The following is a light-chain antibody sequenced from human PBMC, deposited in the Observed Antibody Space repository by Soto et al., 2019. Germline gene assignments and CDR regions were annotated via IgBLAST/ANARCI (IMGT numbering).Light chain of an antibody. CDR2: AAS. CDR3: QKYNSSPPLT. Sequence: DIQMTQSPSSLSASVGDRVTITCRASQGISNYLACYQQKPGKVPKLLIYAASTLQSGVPSRFSGSGSGTDFTLTISSLQPEDVATYYCQKYNSSPPLTFVGGTKVEIK. J-gene: IGKJ4*01. CDR1: QGISNY. V-gene: IGKV1-27*01.